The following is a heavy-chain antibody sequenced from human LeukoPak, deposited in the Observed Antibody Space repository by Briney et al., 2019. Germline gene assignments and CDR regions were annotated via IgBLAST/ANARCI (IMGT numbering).Heavy chain of an antibody. CDR3: ARVSGSSSGDNWFDP. Sequence: PSETLSLTCTVSGGSISSYYWSWIRQPPGKGLEWIGYIYYSGSTNYNPSLKSRVTISVDTSKNQFSLKLSSVTAADTAVYYCARVSGSSSGDNWFDPWGQGTLVTVSS. J-gene: IGHJ5*02. CDR1: GGSISSYY. D-gene: IGHD6-6*01. CDR2: IYYSGST. V-gene: IGHV4-59*12.